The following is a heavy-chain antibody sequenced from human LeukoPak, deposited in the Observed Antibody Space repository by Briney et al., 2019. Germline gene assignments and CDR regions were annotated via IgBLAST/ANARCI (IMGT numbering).Heavy chain of an antibody. CDR1: GYTFTSYG. V-gene: IGHV1-18*01. Sequence: ASVKVSCKASGYTFTSYGISWVRQAPGQGLEWMGWISAYNGNTNYAQKLQGRVTMTTDASTSTAYMELRSLGSDDTAVYYCARDLGGSGNDAFDIWGQGTMVTVSS. CDR2: ISAYNGNT. J-gene: IGHJ3*02. CDR3: ARDLGGSGNDAFDI. D-gene: IGHD1-26*01.